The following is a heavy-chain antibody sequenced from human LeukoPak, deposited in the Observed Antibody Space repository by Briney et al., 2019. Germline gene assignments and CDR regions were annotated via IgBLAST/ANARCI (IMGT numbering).Heavy chain of an antibody. Sequence: PGGSLRLSCAVSGFTLSSYNINWVRQAPGKGLEWVSSISGSGDSTYYADSVKGRFTISRDNSKNTLYLQMNSLRAEDTAVYYCAKTAGIAAAADFDYWGQGTLVTVSS. CDR1: GFTLSSYN. J-gene: IGHJ4*02. CDR2: ISGSGDST. D-gene: IGHD6-13*01. CDR3: AKTAGIAAAADFDY. V-gene: IGHV3-23*01.